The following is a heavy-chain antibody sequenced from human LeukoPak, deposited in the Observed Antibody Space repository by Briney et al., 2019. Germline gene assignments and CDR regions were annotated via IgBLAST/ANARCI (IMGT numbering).Heavy chain of an antibody. V-gene: IGHV4-39*01. Sequence: SETLSLTCTVSGGSISSSSYYWGWIRQPPGKGLEWIGSIYYSGSTYYNPSLKSRVTISVDTSKNQFSLKLSSVTAADTAVYYCACYDLRLRSYYYYYMDVWGKGTTLTVSS. CDR3: ACYDLRLRSYYYYYMDV. D-gene: IGHD3-3*01. J-gene: IGHJ6*03. CDR2: IYYSGST. CDR1: GGSISSSSYY.